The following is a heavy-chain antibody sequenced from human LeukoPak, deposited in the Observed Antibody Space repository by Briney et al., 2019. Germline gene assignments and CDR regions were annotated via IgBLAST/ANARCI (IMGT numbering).Heavy chain of an antibody. V-gene: IGHV3-23*01. J-gene: IGHJ4*02. CDR1: AFTFNNYA. Sequence: GGSLRLSCATSAFTFNNYAMSWVRQAPGKGLDWVSSISGSGGSTYYADSVKGRFTNSRDNSKNTLYLQMNSLRAEDTAVYYCAKGGSGWHGVTDYWGQGTLVTVSS. CDR3: AKGGSGWHGVTDY. CDR2: ISGSGGST. D-gene: IGHD6-19*01.